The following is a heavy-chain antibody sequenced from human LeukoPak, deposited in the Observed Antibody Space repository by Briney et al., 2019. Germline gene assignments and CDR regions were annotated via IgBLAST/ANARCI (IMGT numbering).Heavy chain of an antibody. J-gene: IGHJ4*02. CDR3: AREKRGSYDY. CDR2: ISSSSSYI. Sequence: GGSLRLSCAASGFTVSSNYMSWVRQAPGKGLEWVSSISSSSSYIYYADSVKGRFTISRDNAKNSLYLQMNSLRAEDTAVYYCAREKRGSYDYWGQGTLVTVSS. D-gene: IGHD1-26*01. CDR1: GFTVSSNY. V-gene: IGHV3-21*01.